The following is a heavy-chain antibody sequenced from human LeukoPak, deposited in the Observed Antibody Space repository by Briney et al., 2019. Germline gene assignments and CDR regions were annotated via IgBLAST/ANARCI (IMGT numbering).Heavy chain of an antibody. V-gene: IGHV4-34*01. CDR2: INHSGIT. D-gene: IGHD3-22*01. J-gene: IGHJ4*02. CDR3: ASRPRDSSSYSYSYYFDY. Sequence: TASETLSLTCAVYGGSFSGYYWSWIRQPPGKGLEWIGEINHSGITNYSPSLKSRVTISVDTSKNQFSLKLTSVTAADTAVFYCASRPRDSSSYSYSYYFDYWGQGTLVTVSS. CDR1: GGSFSGYY.